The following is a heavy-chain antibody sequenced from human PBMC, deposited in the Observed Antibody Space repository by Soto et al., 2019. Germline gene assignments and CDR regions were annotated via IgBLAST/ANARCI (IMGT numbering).Heavy chain of an antibody. V-gene: IGHV4-59*01. Sequence: TSETLSLTCTVSGGSISSYYWSLIRQPQGKGLEWIGYIYYSGSTNYNPSLKSRVTISVDTSKNQFSLKLSSVTAADTAVYYCARVYDSSGYYPRGAFDIWGQGTMVTVSS. CDR3: ARVYDSSGYYPRGAFDI. D-gene: IGHD3-22*01. CDR2: IYYSGST. J-gene: IGHJ3*02. CDR1: GGSISSYY.